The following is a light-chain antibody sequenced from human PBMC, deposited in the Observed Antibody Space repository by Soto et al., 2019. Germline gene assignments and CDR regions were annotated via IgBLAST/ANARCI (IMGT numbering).Light chain of an antibody. CDR2: DVN. Sequence: QSALTQPRSVSGSPGQSVTISCTGTSSDVGGYNYVSWYQQHPGKAPKLIIYDVNERPSGVPDRFSGSKSGNTASLTISGLQPEDTADYYCCSYADTYTFVFGGGTKLTVL. V-gene: IGLV2-11*01. J-gene: IGLJ2*01. CDR1: SSDVGGYNY. CDR3: CSYADTYTFV.